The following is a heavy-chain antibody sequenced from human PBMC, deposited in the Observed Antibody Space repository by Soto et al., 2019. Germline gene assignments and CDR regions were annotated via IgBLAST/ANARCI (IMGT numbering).Heavy chain of an antibody. CDR3: ARDIDWYSNSSGFDN. V-gene: IGHV3-33*01. CDR2: IWYDGSNK. Sequence: TGGFQRHPCAAAGFTFVSDGMHWVRQAPGKGLEWVAVIWYDGSNKHYADPVKGRFTISRDNSKNTLSLQMNSLRAEDTAIYYCARDIDWYSNSSGFDNWGQGTLVTVSS. CDR1: GFTFVSDG. J-gene: IGHJ4*02. D-gene: IGHD1-26*01.